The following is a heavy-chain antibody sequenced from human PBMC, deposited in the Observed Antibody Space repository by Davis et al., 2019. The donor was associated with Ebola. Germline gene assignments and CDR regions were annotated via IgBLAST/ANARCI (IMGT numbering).Heavy chain of an antibody. D-gene: IGHD2-2*01. Sequence: PGGSLRLSCAASGFIFNNYAMSWVRQAPGKGLEWVSAISGDGGGAYYADSVGGRFIISRDNSKNTLSVQMNSLRAEDTAVYYCAKEGSTSTYTLWGQGTLVTVSS. CDR1: GFIFNNYA. V-gene: IGHV3-23*01. CDR3: AKEGSTSTYTL. J-gene: IGHJ4*02. CDR2: ISGDGGGA.